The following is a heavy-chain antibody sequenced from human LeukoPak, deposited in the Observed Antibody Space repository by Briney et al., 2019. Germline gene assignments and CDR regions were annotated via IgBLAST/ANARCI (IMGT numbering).Heavy chain of an antibody. CDR3: ARQRTSGSASNLRVAQIDS. V-gene: IGHV4-39*01. J-gene: IGHJ4*02. Sequence: SEALSLTCTVSGGSISSSSHYWAWIRQSPGTGLEWIGSIYYSGSTYYNPSLKSRATISVDTSKNQISLKVSSVTAADSALYFCARQRTSGSASNLRVAQIDSWGQGTLVTVSS. CDR2: IYYSGST. D-gene: IGHD3-3*01. CDR1: GGSISSSSHY.